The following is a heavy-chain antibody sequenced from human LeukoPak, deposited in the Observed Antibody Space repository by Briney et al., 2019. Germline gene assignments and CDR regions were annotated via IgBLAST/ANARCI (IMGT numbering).Heavy chain of an antibody. Sequence: PSETLSLTCTVSAGSIRSVSYTWGWIRQPPGKGLECIGSIHYTGSTYYNPSLKSRVTISVDTSKNQFSLKLTSVTAADTAVYYCARTGGSFYYYYYMDVWGKGTTVTVSS. CDR2: IHYTGST. V-gene: IGHV4-39*07. J-gene: IGHJ6*03. D-gene: IGHD1-26*01. CDR1: AGSIRSVSYT. CDR3: ARTGGSFYYYYYMDV.